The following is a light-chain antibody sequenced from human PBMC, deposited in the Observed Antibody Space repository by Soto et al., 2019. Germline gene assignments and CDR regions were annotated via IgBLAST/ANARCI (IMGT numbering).Light chain of an antibody. J-gene: IGKJ1*01. V-gene: IGKV4-1*01. CDR1: QNNKNY. CDR3: PAYYISWT. CDR2: WAS. Sequence: DIVMTQSQDSLAVSLGERATINCKSSQNNKNYLAWYQQKTGQPPKLLIDWASIRASGVPDRFSGSGSGTDFTLTISSLQAEDVGIYYCPAYYISWTCGQGTKVEIK.